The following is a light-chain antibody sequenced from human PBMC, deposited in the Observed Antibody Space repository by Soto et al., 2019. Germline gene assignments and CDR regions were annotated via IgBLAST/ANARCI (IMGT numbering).Light chain of an antibody. CDR3: SSYTSSSTRV. V-gene: IGLV2-14*03. CDR1: SSDVGAYDY. Sequence: QSVLTQPASVSGSPGQSITISCTGTSSDVGAYDYVSWYQQHPDKAPKLMIYEVSYRPSGVSNRFSGSKSVNTATLTISGIQAEDEADYYCSSYTSSSTRVFGTGTKLTVL. CDR2: EVS. J-gene: IGLJ1*01.